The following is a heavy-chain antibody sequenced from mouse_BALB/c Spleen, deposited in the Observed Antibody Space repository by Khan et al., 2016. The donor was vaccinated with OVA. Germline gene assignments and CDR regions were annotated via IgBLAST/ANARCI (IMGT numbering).Heavy chain of an antibody. J-gene: IGHJ2*01. CDR2: IYPGSDNA. Sequence: QVQLKQSGPELVKPGASVKMSCKASGYTFTYYVITWVKQRTGQGLEWIGEIYPGSDNAYYNERFKGKVTLTADKSSNTIHMQLSSLTSEDSAVYFCARGDGYYVYFDYWGQGTTRTVSS. V-gene: IGHV1-77*01. D-gene: IGHD2-3*01. CDR1: GYTFTYYV. CDR3: ARGDGYYVYFDY.